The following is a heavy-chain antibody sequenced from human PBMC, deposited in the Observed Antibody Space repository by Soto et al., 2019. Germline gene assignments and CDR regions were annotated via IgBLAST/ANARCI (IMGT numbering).Heavy chain of an antibody. Sequence: QVQLVESGGGVVQPGRSLRLSCAASVFTFSSYGMHWVRQAPGKWLEWLAVIWYDGSNKYYADSVKGRFTISRDNSKNKLYLQMNRLRAEDKAVYYCARDDIVLVPGAIVVTGYWGQGTLVTVSS. V-gene: IGHV3-33*01. J-gene: IGHJ4*02. D-gene: IGHD2-2*01. CDR2: IWYDGSNK. CDR3: ARDDIVLVPGAIVVTGY. CDR1: VFTFSSYG.